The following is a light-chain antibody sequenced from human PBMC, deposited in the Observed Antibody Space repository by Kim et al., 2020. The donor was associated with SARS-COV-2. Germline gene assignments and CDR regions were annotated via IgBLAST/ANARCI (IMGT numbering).Light chain of an antibody. CDR3: QQYNNWPPRT. V-gene: IGKV3-15*01. Sequence: VSPGEGAALPSRTGQTVRYNLAGYQQKPGQAPRRLIYGAATRGTGVPARFSGSGSGTDFTLTISSLHSEDFAVYYCQQYNNWPPRTFGQGTKLEI. CDR2: GAA. CDR1: QTVRYN. J-gene: IGKJ2*01.